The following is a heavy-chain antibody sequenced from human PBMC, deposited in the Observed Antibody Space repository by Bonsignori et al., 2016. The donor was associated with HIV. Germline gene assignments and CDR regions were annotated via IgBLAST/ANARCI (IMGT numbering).Heavy chain of an antibody. J-gene: IGHJ4*02. CDR2: IYWNDDK. Sequence: WIRHAPGKALEWLALIYWNDDKRYSPALKNRLTIIKGTSKEEVVLTMSNLEAVDTATYFCAHGQIVYDYGGNAQGIETYYFDYWGQGTEVTVSS. V-gene: IGHV2-5*01. D-gene: IGHD4-23*01. CDR3: AHGQIVYDYGGNAQGIETYYFDY.